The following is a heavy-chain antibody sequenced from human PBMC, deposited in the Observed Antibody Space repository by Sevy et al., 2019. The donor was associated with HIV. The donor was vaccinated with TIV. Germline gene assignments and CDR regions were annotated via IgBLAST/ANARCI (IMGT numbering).Heavy chain of an antibody. V-gene: IGHV3-7*01. J-gene: IGHJ4*02. D-gene: IGHD3-16*01. CDR1: GFTFSANW. Sequence: GSLRLSCAASGFTFSANWMNWVRQAPGKGLEWVANIKADGSDKHYVDSVEGRFTISRDNAKDLLFLQMNSLRVEDTAVYYCAHETFGRFESWGQGTLVTVSS. CDR2: IKADGSDK. CDR3: AHETFGRFES.